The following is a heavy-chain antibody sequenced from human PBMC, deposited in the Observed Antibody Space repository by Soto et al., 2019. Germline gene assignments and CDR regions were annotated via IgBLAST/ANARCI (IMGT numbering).Heavy chain of an antibody. Sequence: PSETLSLTCAVSGGSISSGGYSWSWIRQPPGKGLEWIGYIYHSGSTYYNPSLKSRVTISVDRSKNQYSLKLSSVTAADTAFYYCARGIHCSSTSCYFDYWGQGTLVPVSS. CDR3: ARGIHCSSTSCYFDY. V-gene: IGHV4-30-2*01. D-gene: IGHD2-2*01. J-gene: IGHJ4*02. CDR1: GGSISSGGYS. CDR2: IYHSGST.